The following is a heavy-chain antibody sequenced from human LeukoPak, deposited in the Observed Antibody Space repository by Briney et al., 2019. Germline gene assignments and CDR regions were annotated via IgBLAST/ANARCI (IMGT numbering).Heavy chain of an antibody. D-gene: IGHD3-22*01. CDR1: GGTFSSYA. V-gene: IGHV1-69*04. CDR2: IIPILGIA. Sequence: ASVKVSCKASGGTFSSYAISWVRQAPGQGLEWMGRIIPILGIANYAQKFQGRVTITADKSTSTAYMELSSLRSEDTAVYYCATPRPYYYDSSGYTFDYWGQGTLVTVSS. CDR3: ATPRPYYYDSSGYTFDY. J-gene: IGHJ4*02.